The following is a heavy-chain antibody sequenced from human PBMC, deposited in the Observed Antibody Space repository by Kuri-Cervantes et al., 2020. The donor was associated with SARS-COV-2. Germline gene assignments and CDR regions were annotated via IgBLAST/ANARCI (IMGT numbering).Heavy chain of an antibody. D-gene: IGHD2-2*01. CDR2: ISYDGSNK. CDR3: AKELSRDIVVVPVYHYYYGMDV. CDR1: GFTFSSYA. Sequence: GESLKISCAASGFTFSSYAMHWVRQAPGKGLEWVAVISYDGSNKYYADSVKGRFTISRDNSKNTLYLQMNSLRAEDTAVYYCAKELSRDIVVVPVYHYYYGMDVWGQGTTVTVSS. J-gene: IGHJ6*02. V-gene: IGHV3-30-3*01.